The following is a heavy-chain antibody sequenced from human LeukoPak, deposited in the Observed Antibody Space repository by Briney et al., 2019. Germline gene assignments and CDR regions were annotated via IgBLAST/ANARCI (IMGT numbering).Heavy chain of an antibody. CDR2: INHSGST. D-gene: IGHD3-10*01. Sequence: SETLSLTCTVSGGSINSSSYYWGWIRQPPGKGLEWIGEINHSGSTNYNPSLKSRVTISVDTSKKQFSLKLSSVTSADTAVYYGARHTRGVARNYYYYMDVWGKGTTVTISS. J-gene: IGHJ6*03. CDR3: ARHTRGVARNYYYYMDV. CDR1: GGSINSSSYY. V-gene: IGHV4-39*01.